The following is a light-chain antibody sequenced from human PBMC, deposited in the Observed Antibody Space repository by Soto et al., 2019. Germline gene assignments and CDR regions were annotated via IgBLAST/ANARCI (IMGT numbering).Light chain of an antibody. CDR2: DNY. V-gene: IGLV1-51*01. CDR1: SSNIGNSF. CDR3: GTWDSSLSVVV. Sequence: QSVLTQPPSVSAAPGQKVTISCSGSSSNIGNSFVSWYQQLPGTAPKLLIYDNYERPSGISDRFSGSKSGTSATLGITGLQTGDEADYYCGTWDSSLSVVVFGGGTKLTVL. J-gene: IGLJ2*01.